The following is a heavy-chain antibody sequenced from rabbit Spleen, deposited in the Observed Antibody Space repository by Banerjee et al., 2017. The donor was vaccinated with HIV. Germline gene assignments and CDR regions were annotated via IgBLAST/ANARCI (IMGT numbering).Heavy chain of an antibody. J-gene: IGHJ4*01. CDR2: IYTSSSGST. D-gene: IGHD1-1*01. CDR3: ARSSSGDYLFNL. V-gene: IGHV1S40*01. Sequence: QSLEESGGDLVKPGASLTLTCTASGFDLSSYYYMCWVRQAPGKGLEWIACIYTSSSGSTYYASWAKGRFTISKTSSTTVTLQMTSLTAADTATYFCARSSSGDYLFNLWGPGTLVTVS. CDR1: GFDLSSYYY.